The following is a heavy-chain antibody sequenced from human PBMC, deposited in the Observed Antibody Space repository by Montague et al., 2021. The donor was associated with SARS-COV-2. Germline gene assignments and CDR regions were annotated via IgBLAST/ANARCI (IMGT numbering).Heavy chain of an antibody. CDR3: ARGGATYYYDTSGYVSAFDT. Sequence: SETLSLTCTVSGDSISTYYWSWIRQPPGKGLEWIGYIYYNGYTNYNPSLKSRVPISVDTSKNQFSLRLSPVTAADTAVYFCARGGATYYYDTSGYVSAFDTWGQGTMVTVSS. V-gene: IGHV4-59*01. J-gene: IGHJ3*02. CDR1: GDSISTYY. CDR2: IYYNGYT. D-gene: IGHD3-22*01.